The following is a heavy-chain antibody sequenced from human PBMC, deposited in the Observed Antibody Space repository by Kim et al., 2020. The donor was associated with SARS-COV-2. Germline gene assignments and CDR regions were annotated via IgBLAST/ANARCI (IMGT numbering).Heavy chain of an antibody. CDR1: GYTFTSYA. Sequence: ASVKVSCKASGYTFTSYAMHWVRQAPGQRLEWMGWINAGNGNTKYSQKFQGRVTITRDTSASTAYMELSSLRPEDTAVYYCARGRRYCSSTSCYTDYGGQGPLVTVSS. D-gene: IGHD2-2*02. CDR2: INAGNGNT. J-gene: IGHJ4*02. V-gene: IGHV1-3*01. CDR3: ARGRRYCSSTSCYTDY.